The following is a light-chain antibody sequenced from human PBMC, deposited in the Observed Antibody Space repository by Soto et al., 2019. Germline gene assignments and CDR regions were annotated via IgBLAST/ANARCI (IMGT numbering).Light chain of an antibody. V-gene: IGKV1-5*03. CDR1: QSVGVW. J-gene: IGKJ4*01. CDR2: QAS. Sequence: DIQMTQSPSTLSASVGDRVTFTCRASQSVGVWLAWYQHKPGKAPKLLIYQASSLENGVSSNFSGSGSGTEFILTISSLQPDDSATYYCQQYHAYPFTFGGGTKVQIK. CDR3: QQYHAYPFT.